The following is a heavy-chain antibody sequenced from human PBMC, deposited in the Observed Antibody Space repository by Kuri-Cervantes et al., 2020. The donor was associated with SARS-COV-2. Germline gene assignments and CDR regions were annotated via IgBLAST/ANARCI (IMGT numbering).Heavy chain of an antibody. CDR1: GFSFSSYA. D-gene: IGHD1-7*01. Sequence: GESLRLSCEASGFSFSSYAMSWVRQAPGKGLEWVSVISGSGTGAYYADSVKGRFTISRDNSKNTLYLQMNSLRAEDTAVYFCAKDPTATTEYYYAMDVWGQGTTVTVSS. CDR3: AKDPTATTEYYYAMDV. J-gene: IGHJ6*02. V-gene: IGHV3-23*01. CDR2: ISGSGTGA.